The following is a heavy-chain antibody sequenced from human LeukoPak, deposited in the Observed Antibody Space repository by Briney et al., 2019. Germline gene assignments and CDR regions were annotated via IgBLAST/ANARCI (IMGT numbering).Heavy chain of an antibody. CDR2: ISHDGSIR. D-gene: IGHD6-19*01. V-gene: IGHV3-30-3*01. Sequence: PGTSLRLSCAASGFIFKSFAVHWVRQAPGKGLEWVAFISHDGSIRYYADSVKGRSTISRDNSKNIVTLQIDSLKADDTAVYYCAKELEQWLSCPDSWGQGTLVTVSS. CDR1: GFIFKSFA. CDR3: AKELEQWLSCPDS. J-gene: IGHJ5*02.